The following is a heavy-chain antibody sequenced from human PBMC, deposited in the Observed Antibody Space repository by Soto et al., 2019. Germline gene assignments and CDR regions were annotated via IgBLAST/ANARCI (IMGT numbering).Heavy chain of an antibody. V-gene: IGHV3-48*01. CDR2: ISSSSVSM. Sequence: GGSLRLSCVASGSTFSSYSRNWVRQAPGKGLEWVSYISSSSVSMSYAGSVKGRFTISRDDAKNSLYLQMNSLRAEDTAMYYCVRDVGGYGGWFDPWGQGTLVTVSS. J-gene: IGHJ5*02. CDR1: GSTFSSYS. D-gene: IGHD5-12*01. CDR3: VRDVGGYGGWFDP.